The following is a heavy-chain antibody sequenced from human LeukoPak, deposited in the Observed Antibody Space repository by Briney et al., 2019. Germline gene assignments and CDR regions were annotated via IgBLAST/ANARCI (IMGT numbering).Heavy chain of an antibody. CDR2: IYYSGST. CDR3: ARTTVVTPSAFDI. J-gene: IGHJ3*02. Sequence: SETLSLTCTVSGGSISSGGYYWSWIRQHPGKGLEWIGYIYYSGSTYYNPSLKSRVTISVDTSKNQFSLKLSSVTAADTAVYYCARTTVVTPSAFDIWGQGTLVTVSS. CDR1: GGSISSGGYY. D-gene: IGHD4-17*01. V-gene: IGHV4-31*03.